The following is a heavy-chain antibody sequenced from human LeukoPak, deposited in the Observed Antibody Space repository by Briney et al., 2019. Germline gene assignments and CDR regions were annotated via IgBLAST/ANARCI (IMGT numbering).Heavy chain of an antibody. CDR1: GVSFNAYY. J-gene: IGHJ4*02. CDR2: VSPGGYI. D-gene: IGHD2-8*02. Sequence: PSETLSLTCTVSGVSFNAYYWSWIRQSPGKGLEWIGEVSPGGYIKYNPSLKSRVTISVDTSQSQLSLRLSSVTAADTAMYSCARIRCGHTGDICYTHWAQGTLVTVSS. CDR3: ARIRCGHTGDICYTH. V-gene: IGHV4-34*01.